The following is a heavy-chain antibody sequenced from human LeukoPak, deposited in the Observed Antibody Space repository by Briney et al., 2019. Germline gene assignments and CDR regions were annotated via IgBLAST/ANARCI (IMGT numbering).Heavy chain of an antibody. J-gene: IGHJ6*03. Sequence: SETLSLTCTISGDSISSRYHSWGWIRQPPGKGLEWIGCIYFRGSTYYSPSLKSRVTMSVDTSTNQFSLQLKSMTAADTAVYYCARAEKEGYYYIDAWGKGTTVTVSS. V-gene: IGHV4-39*07. CDR3: ARAEKEGYYYIDA. CDR2: IYFRGST. CDR1: GDSISSRYHS.